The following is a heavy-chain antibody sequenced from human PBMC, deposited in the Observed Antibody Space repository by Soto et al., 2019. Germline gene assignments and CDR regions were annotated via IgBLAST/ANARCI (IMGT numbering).Heavy chain of an antibody. J-gene: IGHJ3*02. CDR3: ESSLGYDSSGHSAFDI. Sequence: GESLKISCKGSGYSFTSYWIGWVRQMPGKGLEWMGIIYPGDSDTRYSPSFQGQVTISADKSISTAYLQWSSLKASDTAMYYCESSLGYDSSGHSAFDIWGQGTMVTVSS. D-gene: IGHD3-22*01. CDR2: IYPGDSDT. V-gene: IGHV5-51*01. CDR1: GYSFTSYW.